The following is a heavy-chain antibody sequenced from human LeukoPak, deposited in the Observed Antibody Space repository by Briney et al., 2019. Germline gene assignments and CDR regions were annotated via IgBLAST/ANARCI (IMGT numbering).Heavy chain of an antibody. Sequence: SVKVSCKASGGTFSSYAISWVRQSPGQGLEWMGRIIPILGIANYAQKFQGRVTITADKSTSTAYMELSSLRSEDTAVYYCAPGGIQLPWGQGTLVTVSS. V-gene: IGHV1-69*04. CDR1: GGTFSSYA. CDR2: IIPILGIA. D-gene: IGHD5-18*01. CDR3: APGGIQLP. J-gene: IGHJ5*02.